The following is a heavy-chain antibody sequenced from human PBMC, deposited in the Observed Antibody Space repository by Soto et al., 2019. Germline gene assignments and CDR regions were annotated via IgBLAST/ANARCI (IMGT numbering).Heavy chain of an antibody. Sequence: GGSLRLSCAASGFTFSSYWMSWVRQVPGKGLEWVANIKQDGSEKYYADSVKGRFTISRDNGKNSLYLQMNSLRAEDTAVYYCARETIFGVIIIYVKSIFDYWGQGTLVTVSS. D-gene: IGHD3-3*01. CDR1: GFTFSSYW. J-gene: IGHJ4*02. CDR2: IKQDGSEK. CDR3: ARETIFGVIIIYVKSIFDY. V-gene: IGHV3-7*01.